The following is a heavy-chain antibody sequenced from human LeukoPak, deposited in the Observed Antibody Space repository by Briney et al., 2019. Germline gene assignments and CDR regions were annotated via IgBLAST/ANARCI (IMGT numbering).Heavy chain of an antibody. Sequence: PSQTLSLTCTVSGGSLSSYYWSWIRQPPGKGLEWIAYISDIGSINYNPSLKSRVTISLDTSKNQFSLKVSSVTTADTAVYYCAGHHPRNSVDFWGQGTLVSVSS. CDR3: AGHHPRNSVDF. CDR2: ISDIGSI. V-gene: IGHV4-59*08. D-gene: IGHD2/OR15-2a*01. J-gene: IGHJ4*02. CDR1: GGSLSSYY.